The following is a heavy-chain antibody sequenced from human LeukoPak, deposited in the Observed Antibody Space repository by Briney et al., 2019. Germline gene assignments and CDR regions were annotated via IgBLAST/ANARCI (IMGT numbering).Heavy chain of an antibody. V-gene: IGHV4-34*01. J-gene: IGHJ4*02. CDR2: INHSVST. D-gene: IGHD3-10*01. Sequence: SETLSLTCAVYGGSFSGYYCSWLRQPPGKGLEWIGEINHSVSTNYNPSLKSRVTISVDTSKNQFSLKLSSVTAADTAVYYCARGASYYAPFDYWGQGTLVTVSS. CDR3: ARGASYYAPFDY. CDR1: GGSFSGYY.